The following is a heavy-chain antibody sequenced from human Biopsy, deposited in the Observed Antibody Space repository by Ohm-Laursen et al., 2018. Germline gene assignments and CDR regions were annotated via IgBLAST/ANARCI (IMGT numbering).Heavy chain of an antibody. CDR3: ARGQALKSFDY. CDR1: SYSISSGYY. CDR2: IYHSGST. J-gene: IGHJ4*02. V-gene: IGHV4-38-2*01. Sequence: SETLSLTCAVSSYSISSGYYWGWIRQPPGEGLEWIGSIYHSGSTYYTPSLKSRVTISVDTTKNHFSRRLSSATAADAAGYYCARGQALKSFDYWGQGTLFTVSS.